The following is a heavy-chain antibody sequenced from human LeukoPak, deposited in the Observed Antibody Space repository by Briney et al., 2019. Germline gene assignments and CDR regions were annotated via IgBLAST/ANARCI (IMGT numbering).Heavy chain of an antibody. CDR1: GFTFSSYA. J-gene: IGHJ4*02. D-gene: IGHD3-22*01. Sequence: GGSLRLSCAASGFTFSSYAMHWVRQAPGKGLEWVAVISYDGSNKYYADSVKGRFTISRDNSKNTLYLQMNSLRAEDTAVYYCARGSFYDSSRYCYGFDYWGQGTLVAVSS. CDR3: ARGSFYDSSRYCYGFDY. CDR2: ISYDGSNK. V-gene: IGHV3-30-3*01.